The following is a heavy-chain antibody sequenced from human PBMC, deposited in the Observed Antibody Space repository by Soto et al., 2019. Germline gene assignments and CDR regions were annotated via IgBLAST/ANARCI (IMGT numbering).Heavy chain of an antibody. CDR2: IIASGITT. V-gene: IGHV3-23*01. D-gene: IGHD3-10*01. CDR1: GFTFSSYS. J-gene: IGHJ2*01. Sequence: EVQLLESGGGLVQPGGSLRLTCEASGFTFSSYSMGWVRQAPGRGLEWVSAIIASGITTYSAASVKGRFSISRDNSKNTLYLQMNSLRAEDTATYYCARDFRGPLAGTWYIDLWGRGTLLTVSS. CDR3: ARDFRGPLAGTWYIDL.